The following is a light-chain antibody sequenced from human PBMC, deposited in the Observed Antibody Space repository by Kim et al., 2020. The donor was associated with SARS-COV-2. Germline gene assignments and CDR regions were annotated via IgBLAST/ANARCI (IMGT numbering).Light chain of an antibody. J-gene: IGLJ2*01. CDR1: SLRIYY. CDR3: NSRDSSGNHLDVV. V-gene: IGLV3-19*01. Sequence: GQTVRITCQGDSLRIYYASWYQQKPGQAPVLVIYGKNNRPSGIPDRFSGSSSGNTASLTITGAQAEDEADYYCNSRDSSGNHLDVVFGGGTQLTVL. CDR2: GKN.